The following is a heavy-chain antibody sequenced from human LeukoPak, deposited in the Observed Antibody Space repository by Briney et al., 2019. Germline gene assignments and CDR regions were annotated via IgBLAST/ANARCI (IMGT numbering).Heavy chain of an antibody. J-gene: IGHJ4*02. CDR1: GFTFGSFE. CDR2: ISSSDGTR. D-gene: IGHD6-19*01. V-gene: IGHV3-48*03. CDR3: AREIVSAVAGNFDY. Sequence: PGGSLRLSCAASGFTFGSFEMNWVRQAPGKGLEGVSYISSSDGTRTYADSVKGRFTISRDNTKNSLYLEMNSLRAEDTAVYYCAREIVSAVAGNFDYWGQGTLVTVSS.